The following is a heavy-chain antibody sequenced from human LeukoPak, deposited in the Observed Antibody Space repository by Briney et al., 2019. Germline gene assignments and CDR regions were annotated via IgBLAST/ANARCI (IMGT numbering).Heavy chain of an antibody. D-gene: IGHD3-3*01. CDR1: GFTFSSYA. J-gene: IGHJ6*03. CDR2: ISGRGGST. CDR3: AKDGPASPTYYDFWSGYYADYYYYMDV. Sequence: GGSLRLSCAASGFTFSSYAMSWVRQAPGKELDRVSAISGRGGSTYYADSVKGRFTISRDNSKNTLYLQMNSLRAEDTAVYYCAKDGPASPTYYDFWSGYYADYYYYMDVWGKGTTVTV. V-gene: IGHV3-23*01.